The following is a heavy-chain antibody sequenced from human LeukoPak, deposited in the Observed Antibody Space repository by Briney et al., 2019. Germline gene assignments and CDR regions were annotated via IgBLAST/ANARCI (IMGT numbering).Heavy chain of an antibody. D-gene: IGHD6-19*01. CDR2: IYTSGST. J-gene: IGHJ4*02. V-gene: IGHV4-4*07. CDR1: GGSISSYY. CDR3: ARPSNEGQWLVGQGVDY. Sequence: PSETLSLTCTVSGGSISSYYWSWIRQPAGKGLEWIGRIYTSGSTNYNPSLKSRVTMSVDTSKNQFSLKLSSVSAADTAVYYCARPSNEGQWLVGQGVDYWGQGTLVTVSS.